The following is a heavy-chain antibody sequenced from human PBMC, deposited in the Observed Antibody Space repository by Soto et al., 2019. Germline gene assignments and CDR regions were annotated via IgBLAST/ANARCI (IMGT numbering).Heavy chain of an antibody. D-gene: IGHD6-19*01. CDR2: IYPGDSDT. CDR3: ARHHSTVAHDH. J-gene: IGHJ4*02. V-gene: IGHV5-51*01. Sequence: GESLKISCKGSGYTFSSYWIAWVRQMPGKGLEWMGIIYPGDSDTRYSPSFQGQVTISVDKATNTAYLQWSSLRASDTAMYFCARHHSTVAHDHWGQGTPVTVSS. CDR1: GYTFSSYW.